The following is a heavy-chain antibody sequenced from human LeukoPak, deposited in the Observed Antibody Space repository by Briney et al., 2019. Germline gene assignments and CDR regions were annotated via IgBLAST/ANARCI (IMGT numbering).Heavy chain of an antibody. CDR2: ISGSGGST. J-gene: IGHJ4*02. CDR1: GLTFISYA. CDR3: AKDATWYYDFWSGYYSTGGFDY. V-gene: IGHV3-23*01. Sequence: GGSLRLSCAASGLTFISYAMSWVRQAPGKWLEWVSAISGSGGSTYYADSVKGRFTISRDNSKNTLYLQMNSLRAEDTAVYYCAKDATWYYDFWSGYYSTGGFDYWGQGTLVTVSS. D-gene: IGHD3-3*01.